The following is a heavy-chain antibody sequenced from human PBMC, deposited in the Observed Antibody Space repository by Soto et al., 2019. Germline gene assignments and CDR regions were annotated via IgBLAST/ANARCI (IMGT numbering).Heavy chain of an antibody. J-gene: IGHJ4*02. CDR3: ARGFGWLDY. CDR1: GFTVSSNY. Sequence: EVQLVESGGGLVQPGGSLRLSCAASGFTVSSNYMTWVRQAPGKGLEYVSAISSNGGSTYYANSVKGRFTISRDNPKNTLYLQMGSLRAEDMAVYYCARGFGWLDYWGQGTLVTVSS. V-gene: IGHV3-64*01. D-gene: IGHD6-19*01. CDR2: ISSNGGST.